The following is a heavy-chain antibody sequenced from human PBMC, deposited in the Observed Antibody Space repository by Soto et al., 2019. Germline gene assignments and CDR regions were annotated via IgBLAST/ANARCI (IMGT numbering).Heavy chain of an antibody. D-gene: IGHD2-15*01. V-gene: IGHV3-53*04. Sequence: EVQLVESGGGLVQPGGSLRLSCAASGFTVSSNYMSWVRQAPGKGLEWVSVIYIGGSTYYADSVKGRFTISRHNSKNTLYLQMNSLRAEDTAVYYCARGYCSGGSCYSSGVYFDYWGQGTLVTVSS. CDR2: IYIGGST. CDR3: ARGYCSGGSCYSSGVYFDY. J-gene: IGHJ4*02. CDR1: GFTVSSNY.